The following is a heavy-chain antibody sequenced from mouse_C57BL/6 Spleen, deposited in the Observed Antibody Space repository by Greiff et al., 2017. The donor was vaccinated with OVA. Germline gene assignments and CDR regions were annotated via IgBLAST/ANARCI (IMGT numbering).Heavy chain of an antibody. V-gene: IGHV1-52*01. J-gene: IGHJ4*01. CDR3: ARRWLPTRGAMDY. CDR2: IDPSDSET. Sequence: QVQLKQPGAELVRPGSSVKLSCKASGYTFTSYWMHWVKQRPIQGLEWIGNIDPSDSETHYNQKFKDKATLTVDKSSSTAYMQLSSLTSEDSAVYYCARRWLPTRGAMDYWGQGTSVTVSS. CDR1: GYTFTSYW. D-gene: IGHD2-3*01.